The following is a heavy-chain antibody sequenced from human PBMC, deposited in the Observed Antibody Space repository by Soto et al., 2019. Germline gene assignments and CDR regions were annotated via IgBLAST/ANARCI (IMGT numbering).Heavy chain of an antibody. CDR2: IYYSGST. CDR3: ARALYSSGWYSDY. D-gene: IGHD6-19*01. CDR1: GGSISSSSYY. Sequence: SETLSLTCTVSGGSISSSSYYWGWIRQPPGKGLEWTGSIYYSGSTYYNPSLKSRVTISVDTSKNQFSLKLSSVTAADTAVYYCARALYSSGWYSDYSGQQTLVTVSS. J-gene: IGHJ4*02. V-gene: IGHV4-39*01.